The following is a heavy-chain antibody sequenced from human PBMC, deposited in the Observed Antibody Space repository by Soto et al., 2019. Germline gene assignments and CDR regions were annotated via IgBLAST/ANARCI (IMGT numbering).Heavy chain of an antibody. Sequence: PSETLSLTCTVSGGSISSSIYYWVWIRQPPGKVLEWIGSIYYSGSTYYNPSLKSRVTISVDTSKNQFSLKLSSVTAADTAVYYCARHFYALGSSDYYYYGMDVWGQGTTVTVSS. J-gene: IGHJ6*02. CDR1: GGSISSSIYY. D-gene: IGHD6-25*01. CDR3: ARHFYALGSSDYYYYGMDV. V-gene: IGHV4-39*01. CDR2: IYYSGST.